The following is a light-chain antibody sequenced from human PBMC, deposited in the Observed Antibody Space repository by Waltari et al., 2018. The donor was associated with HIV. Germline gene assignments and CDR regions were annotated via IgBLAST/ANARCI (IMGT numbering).Light chain of an antibody. V-gene: IGKV1-9*01. CDR3: QQLNSYPVPFT. Sequence: DIQLTQSPSFLSASVGDRVTITCRASQGISSYLAWYQQKPGKAPKPLIYSASTLQSGVPSRFSGRASGTEFTLTISSLQPEDFATYYCQQLNSYPVPFTFGPGTKVDIK. J-gene: IGKJ3*01. CDR1: QGISSY. CDR2: SAS.